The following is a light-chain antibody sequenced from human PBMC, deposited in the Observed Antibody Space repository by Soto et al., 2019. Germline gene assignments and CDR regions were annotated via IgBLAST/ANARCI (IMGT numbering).Light chain of an antibody. V-gene: IGLV2-23*01. CDR1: SSDVGSYNL. Sequence: QSALTQPASVSGSPGQSITISCTGTSSDVGSYNLVPWYQQHPGKAPKLMIYEGSKRPSGVSNRFSGSKSGNTASLTISGLQAEDEADYYCCSYAGSPTFYVFGSGTKVTVL. CDR3: CSYAGSPTFYV. CDR2: EGS. J-gene: IGLJ1*01.